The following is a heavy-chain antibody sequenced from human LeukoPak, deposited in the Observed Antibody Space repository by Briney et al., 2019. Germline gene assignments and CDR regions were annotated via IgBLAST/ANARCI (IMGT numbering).Heavy chain of an antibody. CDR1: GFTFSNYA. CDR2: ISYDGSNK. Sequence: GGSLRLSCAASGFTFSNYAIHWVRQAPGKGLEWVAVISYDGSNKYYADSVKGRFTISRDNSKNTLYLQMNSLRAEDTAVYYCARSDAYNKPTDYWGQGTLVTVSS. V-gene: IGHV3-30*04. J-gene: IGHJ4*02. CDR3: ARSDAYNKPTDY. D-gene: IGHD5-24*01.